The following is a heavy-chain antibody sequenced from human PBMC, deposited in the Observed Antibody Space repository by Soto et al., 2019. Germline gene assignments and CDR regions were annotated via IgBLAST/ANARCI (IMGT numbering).Heavy chain of an antibody. J-gene: IGHJ4*02. CDR1: GYTFTSYG. Sequence: AALKVYCKASGYTFTSYGISWLRQTPGQGLEWMGWISAYNGNTNYAQKLQGRVTMTTDTSTSTAYMELRSLRSDDTAVYYCARGERFLEWHWGNWGQGTLVTVSS. D-gene: IGHD3-3*01. CDR3: ARGERFLEWHWGN. CDR2: ISAYNGNT. V-gene: IGHV1-18*01.